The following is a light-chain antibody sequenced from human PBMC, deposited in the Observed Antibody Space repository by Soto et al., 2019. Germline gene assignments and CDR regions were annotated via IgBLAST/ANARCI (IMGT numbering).Light chain of an antibody. CDR2: DVI. CDR3: SSYAGSYTYV. Sequence: QSALTQPASVSGSPGQSITISCTGTSSDVGGYNYVSWYQQHPGKAPKLIIYDVINRPSGVSNRFSGSKSGNTASLTISGLQAEDEADYYCSSYAGSYTYVFGTGTKLTVL. CDR1: SSDVGGYNY. V-gene: IGLV2-14*03. J-gene: IGLJ1*01.